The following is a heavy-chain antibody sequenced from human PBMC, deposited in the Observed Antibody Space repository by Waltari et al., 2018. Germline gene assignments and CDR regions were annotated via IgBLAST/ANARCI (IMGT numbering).Heavy chain of an antibody. Sequence: QVQLVQSGAEVKKPGSSVKVSCKASGGTFSSYTISWVRQAPGQGLEWMGRIIPILGIANYAQKFQGRVTITADKSTSTAYMELSSLRSEDTAVYYCARDSRSYCGGDCYSAFDYWGQGTLVTVSS. J-gene: IGHJ4*02. CDR3: ARDSRSYCGGDCYSAFDY. CDR2: IIPILGIA. D-gene: IGHD2-21*02. CDR1: GGTFSSYT. V-gene: IGHV1-69*08.